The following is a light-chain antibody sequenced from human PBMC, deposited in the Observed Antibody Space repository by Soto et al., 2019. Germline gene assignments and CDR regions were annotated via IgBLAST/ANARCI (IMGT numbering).Light chain of an antibody. Sequence: QSVLTQPPSVSGAPGQRVTISCTGSSSNIGAGYAVHWYQQLPGTAPKLLIYGDNNRPSGVPDRFSGSKSGTSASLAITGLQAEDEADYYCQSYDSGLSASVFGGGTKLTVL. CDR3: QSYDSGLSASV. CDR2: GDN. J-gene: IGLJ2*01. V-gene: IGLV1-40*01. CDR1: SSNIGAGYA.